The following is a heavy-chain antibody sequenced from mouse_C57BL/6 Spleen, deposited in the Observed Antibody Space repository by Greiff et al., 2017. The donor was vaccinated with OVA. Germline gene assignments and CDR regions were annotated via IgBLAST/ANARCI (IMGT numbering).Heavy chain of an antibody. CDR3: ARSSYDGYSYYAMDY. V-gene: IGHV1-26*01. CDR2: INPNNGGT. D-gene: IGHD2-3*01. J-gene: IGHJ4*01. Sequence: VQLQQSGPELVKPGASVKISCKASGYTFTDYYMNWVKQSHGKSLEWIGDINPNNGGTSYNQKFKGKATLTVDKSSSTAYMELRSLTSEDSAVYYCARSSYDGYSYYAMDYWGQGTSVTVSS. CDR1: GYTFTDYY.